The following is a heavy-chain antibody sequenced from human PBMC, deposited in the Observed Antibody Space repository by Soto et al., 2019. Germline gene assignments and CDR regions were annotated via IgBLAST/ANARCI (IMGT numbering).Heavy chain of an antibody. CDR3: ASLPKHYYDSSGLAY. Sequence: SETLSLTCTVSGGSISSGGYYWSWIRQHPGKGLEWIGYIYYSGSTYYNPSLKSRVTISVDTSKNQFSLKLSSVTAADTAVYYCASLPKHYYDSSGLAYWGQGTLVTVSS. D-gene: IGHD3-22*01. V-gene: IGHV4-31*03. CDR1: GGSISSGGYY. CDR2: IYYSGST. J-gene: IGHJ4*02.